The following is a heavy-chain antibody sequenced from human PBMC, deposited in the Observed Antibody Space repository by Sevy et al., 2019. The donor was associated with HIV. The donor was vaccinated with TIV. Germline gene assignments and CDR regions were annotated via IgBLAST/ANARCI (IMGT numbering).Heavy chain of an antibody. CDR3: ARDLQGSGWDDAFDV. J-gene: IGHJ3*01. D-gene: IGHD6-19*01. CDR1: GFTFTSYD. CDR2: IGSSGSAI. Sequence: GGSLRLSCAASGFTFTSYDMNWVRQAPGKGLEGVSYIGSSGSAINYGDPVKGRFTITRDNAKNSLYLQMNSLRAEDTAVYYCARDLQGSGWDDAFDVWGQGTMVTVSS. V-gene: IGHV3-48*03.